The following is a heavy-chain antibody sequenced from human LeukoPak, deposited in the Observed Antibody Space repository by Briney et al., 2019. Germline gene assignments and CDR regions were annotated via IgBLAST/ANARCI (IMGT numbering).Heavy chain of an antibody. D-gene: IGHD5-18*01. V-gene: IGHV3-30*03. CDR2: ISYDESNE. Sequence: GRSLRLSCGGSGFNFRGYAMYWIRQAPGKGLEWLAGISYDESNEYYADSVKGRFTISRDNPKNTLYLQMHSLRDEDTAVYYCARDPRGYSYGYFDYWGQGTLVTVSS. CDR3: ARDPRGYSYGYFDY. CDR1: GFNFRGYA. J-gene: IGHJ4*02.